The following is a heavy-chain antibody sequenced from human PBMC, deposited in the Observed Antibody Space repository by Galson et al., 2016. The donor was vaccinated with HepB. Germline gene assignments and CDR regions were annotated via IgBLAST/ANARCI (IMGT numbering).Heavy chain of an antibody. J-gene: IGHJ5*02. Sequence: SVKVSCKASGYTFSNHGISWVRQAPGQGLEWMGWISAFNGNTRNPQKFQDRLTLTTDTSTTTAYLELRSLTSDDTATYYCARTRGVIASYNWFDPWGQGTLVIVSS. CDR2: ISAFNGNT. V-gene: IGHV1-18*01. CDR3: ARTRGVIASYNWFDP. CDR1: GYTFSNHG. D-gene: IGHD2-21*01.